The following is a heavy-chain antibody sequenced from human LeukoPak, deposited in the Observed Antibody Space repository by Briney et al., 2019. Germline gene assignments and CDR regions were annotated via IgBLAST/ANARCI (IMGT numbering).Heavy chain of an antibody. J-gene: IGHJ4*02. Sequence: SETLSLTCTVSGDSLVSGHYWGWIRQPPGQGLEWVGSVYHSGSIYYNPSLKSRVIMSVDTSKNQFSLKLSSLAAADTAIYYCAREIYYDSSAYDYWGQGTLVTVSS. CDR3: AREIYYDSSAYDY. CDR1: GDSLVSGHY. CDR2: VYHSGSI. D-gene: IGHD3-22*01. V-gene: IGHV4-38-2*02.